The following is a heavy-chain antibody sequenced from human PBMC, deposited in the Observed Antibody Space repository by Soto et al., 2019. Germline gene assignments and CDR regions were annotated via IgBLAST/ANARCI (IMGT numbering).Heavy chain of an antibody. CDR1: GYTFTSYG. D-gene: IGHD3-22*01. V-gene: IGHV1-18*01. Sequence: GASVKVSCKASGYTFTSYGISWVRQAPGQGLEWMGWISAYNGNTNYAQKIQGRVNMTTDTSTSTAYKEMRSLRSDDTAVYYCARDFCNYYDSSGYYGGDYYYGMDVWGQGTTVTVSS. CDR3: ARDFCNYYDSSGYYGGDYYYGMDV. CDR2: ISAYNGNT. J-gene: IGHJ6*02.